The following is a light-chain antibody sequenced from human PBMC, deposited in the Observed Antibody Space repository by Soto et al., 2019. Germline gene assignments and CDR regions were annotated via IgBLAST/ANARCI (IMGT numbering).Light chain of an antibody. CDR1: SSDVGGYNY. V-gene: IGLV2-14*01. CDR3: SSYTSSSLYV. Sequence: QSALTQPASVSGSPGQSITISCTGTSSDVGGYNYVSWYQQHPGKAPKLMIYDVSNRPSGVSNRFSGSKSGNTASLTISGXXAXXXXDYYCSSYTSSSLYVFGTGTKLTVL. J-gene: IGLJ1*01. CDR2: DVS.